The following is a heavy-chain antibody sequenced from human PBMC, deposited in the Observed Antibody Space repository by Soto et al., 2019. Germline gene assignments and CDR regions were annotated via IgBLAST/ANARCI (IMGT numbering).Heavy chain of an antibody. V-gene: IGHV4-59*01. CDR1: GGAISSYY. CDR3: ARAFTRSLAY. Sequence: SETLSLTCTVSGGAISSYYWSWIRQPPGKGLEWIGYIYYSGSTNYNPSLKSRVTISVDTSKNQFSLKLSSVTAADTAVYYCARAFTRSLAYWGQGTLVTSPQ. J-gene: IGHJ4*02. CDR2: IYYSGST.